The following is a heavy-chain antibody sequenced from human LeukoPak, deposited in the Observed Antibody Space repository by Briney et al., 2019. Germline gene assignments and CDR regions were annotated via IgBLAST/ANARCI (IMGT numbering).Heavy chain of an antibody. CDR1: GYTFTSYD. J-gene: IGHJ4*02. Sequence: ASVKVSCKASGYTFTSYDINWVRQATGQGLEWMGWMNPNSGNTGYAQKFQGRVTMTRNTSISTAYMELSSLRSEDTAVYYCASLSSTYCSSTSCYFRDYWGQGTLVTVSS. D-gene: IGHD2-2*01. V-gene: IGHV1-8*01. CDR2: MNPNSGNT. CDR3: ASLSSTYCSSTSCYFRDY.